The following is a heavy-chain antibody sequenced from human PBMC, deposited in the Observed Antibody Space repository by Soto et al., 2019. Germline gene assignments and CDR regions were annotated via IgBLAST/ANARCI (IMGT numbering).Heavy chain of an antibody. CDR1: RFALSNAW. D-gene: IGHD2-15*01. V-gene: IGHV3-15*07. CDR3: TTDTRWVVAGSPTQDY. J-gene: IGHJ4*02. Sequence: EVQLVESGGGLVKPGGSLRLSCAASRFALSNAWMNWVRQTPGRGLEWVGRIKTKAEGGTTDFTAPVKGRFTISRDDSKNTLYQQMNSLRTEDTAVYYCTTDTRWVVAGSPTQDYWGQGTLVTVSS. CDR2: IKTKAEGGTT.